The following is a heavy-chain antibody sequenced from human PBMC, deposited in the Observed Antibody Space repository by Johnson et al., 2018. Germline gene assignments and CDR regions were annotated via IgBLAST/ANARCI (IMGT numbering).Heavy chain of an antibody. J-gene: IGHJ6*03. D-gene: IGHD6-13*01. CDR1: GFTFSDYY. CDR3: ARAPYSSSSRYMDG. CDR2: ISSNGYAI. V-gene: IGHV3-11*04. Sequence: QVQLVQSGGGLVKPGGSLRLSCAASGFTFSDYYMAWIRQAPGKGLEWVSYISSNGYAIYYADSVKGRFTVSRDNAKNSLYLQMNSLRAEDTAVYYCARAPYSSSSRYMDGWGKGTTVTVSS.